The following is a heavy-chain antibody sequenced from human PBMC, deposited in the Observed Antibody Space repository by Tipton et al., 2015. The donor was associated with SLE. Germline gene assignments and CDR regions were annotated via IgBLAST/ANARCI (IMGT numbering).Heavy chain of an antibody. D-gene: IGHD6-13*01. V-gene: IGHV4-59*01. CDR2: IYSSGST. Sequence: QLVQSGAEVKPSETLSLTCTVSGGSISSYYWSWIRQPPGKGLEWIGYIYSSGSTNYNPSLKSRVTISVDTSKNQFSLKLSSVTAADTAVYYCARDLFIAAAGTRWFDPWGQGTLVTVSS. CDR3: ARDLFIAAAGTRWFDP. CDR1: GGSISSYY. J-gene: IGHJ5*02.